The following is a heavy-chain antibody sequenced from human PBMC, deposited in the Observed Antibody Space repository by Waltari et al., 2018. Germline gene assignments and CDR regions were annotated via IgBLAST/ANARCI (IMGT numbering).Heavy chain of an antibody. Sequence: EVQLVESGGGLVQPGGSLRLSFEASGSTLSSYWMSWVRQAPGKGLEWVANIKQDGSEKYYVDSVKGRFTISRDNAKNSLYLQMNSLRAEDTAVYYCARLHYGEPTLDYWGQGTLVTVSS. J-gene: IGHJ4*02. V-gene: IGHV3-7*01. CDR3: ARLHYGEPTLDY. CDR2: IKQDGSEK. CDR1: GSTLSSYW. D-gene: IGHD4-17*01.